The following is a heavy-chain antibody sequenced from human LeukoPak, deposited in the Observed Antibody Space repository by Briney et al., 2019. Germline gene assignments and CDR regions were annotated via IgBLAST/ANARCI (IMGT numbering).Heavy chain of an antibody. CDR3: ARQEIGLRSFDP. D-gene: IGHD3/OR15-3a*01. V-gene: IGHV4-39*01. Sequence: SETLSLTCTVSGGSISSSLYHWGWIRQSPGKNLEWLGSIYYTGTTHYNPSLKSRITISVDTSKNQFSLNLSSVTAADTAVYYCARQEIGLRSFDPWGQGTLVTVSS. CDR2: IYYTGTT. J-gene: IGHJ5*02. CDR1: GGSISSSLYH.